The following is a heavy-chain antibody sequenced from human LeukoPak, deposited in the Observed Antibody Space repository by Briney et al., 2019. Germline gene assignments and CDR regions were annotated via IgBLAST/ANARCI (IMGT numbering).Heavy chain of an antibody. J-gene: IGHJ5*02. D-gene: IGHD2-8*01. V-gene: IGHV4-30-2*01. CDR3: ARGVRGGRNWFDH. CDR2: IYHSGST. CDR1: GGSISSGGYS. Sequence: PSQTLSLTCTVSGGSISSGGYSWSWIRQPPGKGLEWIGYIYHSGSTYYNPSLKSRVTISVDRSKNQFSLKLSSVTAADTAVYYCARGVRGGRNWFDHWGQGTLVTVSS.